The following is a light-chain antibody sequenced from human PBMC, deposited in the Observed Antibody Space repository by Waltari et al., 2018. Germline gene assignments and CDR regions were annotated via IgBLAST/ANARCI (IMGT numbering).Light chain of an antibody. V-gene: IGLV2-18*02. CDR2: EVP. CDR1: SRDVGNYTT. J-gene: IGLJ3*02. Sequence: QSALTQHPSLSGSPGQSVTISCTGPSRDVGNYTTVSWYQPSPGTPPKPIIYEVPNRPSGVPDRFSGSKSGNTASLTISGLQAEDESDYYCSSSTSSITWVFGGGTKLTVL. CDR3: SSSTSSITWV.